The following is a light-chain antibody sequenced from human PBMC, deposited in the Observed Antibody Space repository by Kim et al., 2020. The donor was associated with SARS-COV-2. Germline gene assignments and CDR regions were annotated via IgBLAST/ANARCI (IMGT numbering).Light chain of an antibody. J-gene: IGLJ1*01. CDR1: SSNIGAGYD. CDR2: GNT. V-gene: IGLV1-40*01. CDR3: QYYDSSLSGYV. Sequence: QRVTLSCAGISSNIGAGYDVHWYQQLPGTAPKLLIYGNTNRPSGVPDRFSGSKAGTSASLAITGLQAEDEADYYCQYYDSSLSGYVFGTGTKVTVL.